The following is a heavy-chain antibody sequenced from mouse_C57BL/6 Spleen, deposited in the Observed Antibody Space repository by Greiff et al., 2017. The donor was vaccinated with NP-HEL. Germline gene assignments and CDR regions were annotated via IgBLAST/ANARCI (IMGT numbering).Heavy chain of an antibody. J-gene: IGHJ2*01. Sequence: VQLQQSGAELVRPGASVKLSCTASGFNIKDDYMHWVKQRPEQGLEWIGWIDPENGDTEYASKFQGKATITADTSSNTAYLQLSSLTSEDTAVYYCTTRGQLRPWGQGTTLTVSS. CDR3: TTRGQLRP. V-gene: IGHV14-4*01. CDR2: IDPENGDT. CDR1: GFNIKDDY. D-gene: IGHD3-2*02.